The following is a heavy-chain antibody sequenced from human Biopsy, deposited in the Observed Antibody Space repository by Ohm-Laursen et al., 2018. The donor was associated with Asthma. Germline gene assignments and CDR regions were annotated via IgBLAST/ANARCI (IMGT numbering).Heavy chain of an antibody. V-gene: IGHV3-30-3*01. D-gene: IGHD3-3*01. CDR1: GFTLRSYA. Sequence: RSLRLSCAASGFTLRSYAMHWVRQAPGKGLEWVAVGGSYYDGGLKYYADSVNGRFTVSRDGSKNTLYLQINSLRPDDTAVYYCARDVMEWYLPAFDFWGQGTLVTVSS. CDR2: GGSYYDGGLK. CDR3: ARDVMEWYLPAFDF. J-gene: IGHJ4*02.